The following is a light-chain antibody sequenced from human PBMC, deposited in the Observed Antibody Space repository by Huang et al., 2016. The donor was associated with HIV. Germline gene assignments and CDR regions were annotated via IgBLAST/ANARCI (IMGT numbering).Light chain of an antibody. Sequence: EILVTQSPAALSVSPGERTTLSCRASQSVGDSLAWYQQKPGQAPRVLIYSASTRATGVPARFSGSGSGTEFTLTISSLQSEDFAVYYCQYYYKWPTFGQGTKLEIK. V-gene: IGKV3-15*01. CDR2: SAS. CDR3: QYYYKWPT. J-gene: IGKJ2*01. CDR1: QSVGDS.